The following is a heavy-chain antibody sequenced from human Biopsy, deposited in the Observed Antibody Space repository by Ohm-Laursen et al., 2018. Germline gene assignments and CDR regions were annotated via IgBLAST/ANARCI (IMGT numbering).Heavy chain of an antibody. J-gene: IGHJ6*02. Sequence: GASVKVSCKASGDTFTTSAISWVRQVPGQGLDWMGRIIPILGTVDYGQNFQGRVTIRADTSTTFMELTSLRYDDTAVYYCASGDIGGIGLDVWPRDNGHRLL. CDR1: GDTFTTSA. CDR3: ASGDIGGIGLDV. D-gene: IGHD3-10*01. CDR2: IIPILGTV. V-gene: IGHV1-69*04.